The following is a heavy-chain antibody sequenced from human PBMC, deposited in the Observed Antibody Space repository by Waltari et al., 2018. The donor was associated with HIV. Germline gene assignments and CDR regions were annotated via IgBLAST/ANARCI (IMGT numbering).Heavy chain of an antibody. CDR3: ARGGTTKNGMDV. V-gene: IGHV4-59*01. J-gene: IGHJ6*02. CDR2: IYYTRST. CDR1: GGSIGTYY. Sequence: QVHLQESGPGLVKPSETLSLTCTVSGGSIGTYYWSWIRQPPGKGLEWIGYIYYTRSTNYNPSLKSRVNLSVDTSKNQFSLKLSSVIAADTAVYYCARGGTTKNGMDVWGQGTTVTVSS. D-gene: IGHD1-7*01.